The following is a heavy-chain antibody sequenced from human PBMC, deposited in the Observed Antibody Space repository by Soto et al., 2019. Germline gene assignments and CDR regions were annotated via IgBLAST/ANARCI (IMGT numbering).Heavy chain of an antibody. D-gene: IGHD6-13*01. Sequence: PGGSLRLSCAASGFTFSSYSMNWVRQAPGKGLEWVSSISSSSSYIYYADSVKGRFTISRDNAKNSLYLQMNSLRAEDTAVYYCARVGVGIAAAGDYYYYYGMDVWGQGTTVTVSS. CDR2: ISSSSSYI. CDR1: GFTFSSYS. V-gene: IGHV3-21*01. J-gene: IGHJ6*02. CDR3: ARVGVGIAAAGDYYYYYGMDV.